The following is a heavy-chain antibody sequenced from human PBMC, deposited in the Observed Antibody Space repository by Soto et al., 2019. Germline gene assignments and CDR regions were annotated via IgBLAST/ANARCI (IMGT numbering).Heavy chain of an antibody. V-gene: IGHV4-39*01. D-gene: IGHD4-17*01. CDR2: IYYSGST. CDR1: GGSISSSSYY. Sequence: SETLSLTCTVSGGSISSSSYYWGWIRQPPGKGLEWIGSIYYSGSTYYNPSLKRRVTKSVETSKNQFSLKLSSVTAADTAVYYCAGLGYGDYVGGVGYWGQGTLVTVSS. CDR3: AGLGYGDYVGGVGY. J-gene: IGHJ4*02.